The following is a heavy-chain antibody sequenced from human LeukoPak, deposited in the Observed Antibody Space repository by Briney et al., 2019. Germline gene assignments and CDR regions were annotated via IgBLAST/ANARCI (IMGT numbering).Heavy chain of an antibody. Sequence: PGGSPRLSCAASGFTFSSYGMHWVRQAPGKGLEWVAVMAYDGSNEYYADSVKGRFTISRDNSKNTLYLQMNSLRTEDTAVYYCAKDRSSSWSFDYWGQGTLVTVSS. CDR3: AKDRSSSWSFDY. D-gene: IGHD6-13*01. CDR2: MAYDGSNE. CDR1: GFTFSSYG. J-gene: IGHJ4*02. V-gene: IGHV3-30*18.